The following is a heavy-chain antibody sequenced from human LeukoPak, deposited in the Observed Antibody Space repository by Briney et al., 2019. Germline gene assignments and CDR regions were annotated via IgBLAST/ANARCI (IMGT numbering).Heavy chain of an antibody. CDR3: ARAYTSWSFDY. CDR2: IYYSGNT. D-gene: IGHD2-2*02. J-gene: IGHJ4*02. CDR1: GGSISSYY. Sequence: PSETLSLTCTVSGGSISSYYWSWIRQPPGKALEYIGYIYYSGNTNYNPSLKSRVTISVDTSKNQFSLKLSSVTAADTAVYYCARAYTSWSFDYWGQGTLVTVSS. V-gene: IGHV4-59*01.